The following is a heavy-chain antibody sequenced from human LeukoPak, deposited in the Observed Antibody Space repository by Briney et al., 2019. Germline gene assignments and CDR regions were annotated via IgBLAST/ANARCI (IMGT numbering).Heavy chain of an antibody. CDR3: ARGEWFGESYYYYYMDV. J-gene: IGHJ6*03. Sequence: PGGSLRLSCAASGFTFSSYWMHWVRQAPGKGLVWVSRINSDGSSTSYADSVKGRFTISRDSAKNTLYLQMNSLRAEDTAVYYCARGEWFGESYYYYYMDVWGKGTTVTVSS. D-gene: IGHD3-10*01. CDR2: INSDGSST. V-gene: IGHV3-74*01. CDR1: GFTFSSYW.